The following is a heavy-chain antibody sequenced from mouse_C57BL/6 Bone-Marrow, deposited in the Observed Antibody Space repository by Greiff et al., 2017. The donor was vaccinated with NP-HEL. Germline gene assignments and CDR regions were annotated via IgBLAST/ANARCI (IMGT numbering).Heavy chain of an antibody. J-gene: IGHJ2*01. D-gene: IGHD1-1*01. CDR1: GFSFNTYA. V-gene: IGHV10-1*01. CDR3: YYYGRDFDY. CDR2: IRSKSNNYAT. Sequence: EVQLVESGGGLVQPKGSLKLSCAASGFSFNTYAMNWVRQAPGKGLEWVARIRSKSNNYATYYADSVKDRFTISRDESESILYLQMNNLKTEDTAMYYWYYYGRDFDYWGQGTTLTVSS.